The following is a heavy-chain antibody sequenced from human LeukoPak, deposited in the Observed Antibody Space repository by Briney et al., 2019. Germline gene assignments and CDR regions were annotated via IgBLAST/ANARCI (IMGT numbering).Heavy chain of an antibody. D-gene: IGHD3-16*01. V-gene: IGHV4-39*01. CDR3: ARLPLGDDAFDI. CDR1: GGSISSSSYY. CDR2: IYYSGST. Sequence: KPSEPLSLPCPVSGGSISSSSYYWGWIRQPPGKGLGWIGSIYYSGSTYYNPSLKSRVPISVDTSKNQFSLRLSSVTAADTAVYYCARLPLGDDAFDIWGQGTMVTVSS. J-gene: IGHJ3*02.